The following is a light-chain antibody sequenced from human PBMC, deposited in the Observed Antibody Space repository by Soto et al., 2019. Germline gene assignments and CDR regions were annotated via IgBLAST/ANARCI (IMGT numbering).Light chain of an antibody. CDR1: SSDVGGYNY. V-gene: IGLV2-8*01. CDR2: DVS. CDR3: SSSAGEHIV. Sequence: QSALTQPPSASGSPGQSVAISCTGTSSDVGGYNYVSWYQQYPGKAPKLMIYDVSKRPSGVPDRFSGSKSGNTASLTVSGLQAEDEADYYCSSSAGEHIVFGTGTKVTVL. J-gene: IGLJ1*01.